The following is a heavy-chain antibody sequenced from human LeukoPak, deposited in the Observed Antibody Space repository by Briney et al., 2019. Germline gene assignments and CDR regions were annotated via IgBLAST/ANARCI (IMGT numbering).Heavy chain of an antibody. J-gene: IGHJ4*02. CDR1: GYSFTSYW. CDR3: ARSNSGSYFHLDY. CDR2: IYPGDSTT. V-gene: IGHV5-51*01. Sequence: GESLKISCKGSGYSFTSYWIGWVRQVPGEGLEWMAVIYPGDSTTRYSPSLQSQVTISADKFLNTVYLQWNSLKASDTATYYCARSNSGSYFHLDYWGQGTPVTVSS. D-gene: IGHD1-26*01.